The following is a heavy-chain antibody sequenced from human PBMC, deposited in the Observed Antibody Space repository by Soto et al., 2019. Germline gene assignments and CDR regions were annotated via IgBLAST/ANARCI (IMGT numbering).Heavy chain of an antibody. CDR1: GFTFSSYW. D-gene: IGHD7-27*01. J-gene: IGHJ6*02. Sequence: ETLSLSCAASGFTFSSYWMSWVRQAPGKGLEWVANIKQDGSEKYYVDSVKGRFTISRDNAKNSLYLQMNSLRAEDTAVYYCARDFLIGASQAPYGMDVWGQGTTVTVSS. CDR2: IKQDGSEK. CDR3: ARDFLIGASQAPYGMDV. V-gene: IGHV3-7*03.